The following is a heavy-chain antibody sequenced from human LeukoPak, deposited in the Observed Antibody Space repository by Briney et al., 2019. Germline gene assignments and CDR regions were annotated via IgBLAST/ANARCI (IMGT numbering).Heavy chain of an antibody. V-gene: IGHV1-18*01. CDR3: ARAYYYDSSGYPTFDY. Sequence: GASVNVSCKASGYTFTSYGISWVRQAPGQGLEWMGWISAYNGNTNYAQKLQGRVTMTTDTSTSTAYMELRSLRSDDTAVYYGARAYYYDSSGYPTFDYWGQGTLVTVSS. CDR1: GYTFTSYG. D-gene: IGHD3-22*01. J-gene: IGHJ4*02. CDR2: ISAYNGNT.